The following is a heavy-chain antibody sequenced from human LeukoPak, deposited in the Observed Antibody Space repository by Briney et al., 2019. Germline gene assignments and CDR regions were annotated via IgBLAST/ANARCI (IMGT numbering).Heavy chain of an antibody. Sequence: ASVKVSCKASGYTFTSYGISWVRQAPGQGPEWMGWISAYNGNTNYAQKLQGRVTMTTDTSTSTAYMELRSLRSDDTAVYYCARGFTNDFPTGMDVWGQGTTVTVSS. CDR3: ARGFTNDFPTGMDV. CDR1: GYTFTSYG. CDR2: ISAYNGNT. V-gene: IGHV1-18*01. J-gene: IGHJ6*02. D-gene: IGHD3-3*01.